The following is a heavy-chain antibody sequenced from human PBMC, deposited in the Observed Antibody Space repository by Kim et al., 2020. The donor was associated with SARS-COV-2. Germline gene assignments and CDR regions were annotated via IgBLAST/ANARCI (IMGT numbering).Heavy chain of an antibody. CDR3: AKSPSRWLRFDF. Sequence: GYADSVKGPFTSSGDKAKNSRYRQMNSLRAEDTALYYCAKSPSRWLRFDFWGQGTLVTVSS. J-gene: IGHJ4*02. D-gene: IGHD5-12*01. V-gene: IGHV3-9*01.